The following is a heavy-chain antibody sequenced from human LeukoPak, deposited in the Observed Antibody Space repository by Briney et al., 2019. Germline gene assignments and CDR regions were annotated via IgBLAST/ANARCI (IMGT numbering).Heavy chain of an antibody. CDR1: GFTFSNYD. V-gene: IGHV3-23*01. Sequence: GGTLRLSCAASGFTFSNYDMTWVRQAPGKGLEWVSAISGNGGYTYYADSIKGRFTISRDNSKNTLYLQMNSLRAEDTAVYYCARVWFPYSGYDLGTWGQGTLVTVSS. J-gene: IGHJ5*02. CDR3: ARVWFPYSGYDLGT. CDR2: ISGNGGYT. D-gene: IGHD5-12*01.